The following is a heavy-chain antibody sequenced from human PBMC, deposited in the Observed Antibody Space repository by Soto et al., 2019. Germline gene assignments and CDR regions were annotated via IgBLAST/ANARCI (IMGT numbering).Heavy chain of an antibody. J-gene: IGHJ4*02. D-gene: IGHD5-12*01. CDR1: GGSISSGGYY. Sequence: SETLSLTCTVSGGSISSGGYYWSWIRQHPGKGLEWIGYIYYSGSTYYNPSLKSRVTISVDTSKSQFSLKLSSVTAADTAVYYCARLGGYSGYDYFDYWGQGTLVTVSS. V-gene: IGHV4-31*03. CDR3: ARLGGYSGYDYFDY. CDR2: IYYSGST.